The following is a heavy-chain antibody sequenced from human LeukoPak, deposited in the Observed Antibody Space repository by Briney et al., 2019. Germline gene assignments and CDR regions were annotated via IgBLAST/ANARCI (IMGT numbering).Heavy chain of an antibody. V-gene: IGHV3-66*02. Sequence: GRSLRLSCAASGFTVSNNYMSWVRQAPRKGLEWVSVIYSGDNTYYVESVKGRFTISRDNSKNTLFLQMNRLRAEDTAVYYCAGRRVLDASFDYWGQGTLVTVSS. CDR1: GFTVSNNY. CDR2: IYSGDNT. CDR3: AGRRVLDASFDY. D-gene: IGHD3-16*01. J-gene: IGHJ4*02.